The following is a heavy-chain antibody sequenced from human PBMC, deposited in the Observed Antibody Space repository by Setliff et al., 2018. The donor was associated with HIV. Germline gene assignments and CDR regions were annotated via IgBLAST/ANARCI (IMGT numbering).Heavy chain of an antibody. J-gene: IGHJ3*02. CDR1: GFTFSSYA. V-gene: IGHV3-30*01. CDR2: ISYDGSNK. D-gene: IGHD1-26*01. CDR3: TTDIDGGGGSHMGADDAFDI. Sequence: PGGSLRLSCAASGFTFSSYAMHWVRQAPGKGLEWVAVISYDGSNKYYADSVKGRFTISRDNSKNTLYLQMNSLRAEDTAVYYCTTDIDGGGGSHMGADDAFDIWGQGTMVTVSS.